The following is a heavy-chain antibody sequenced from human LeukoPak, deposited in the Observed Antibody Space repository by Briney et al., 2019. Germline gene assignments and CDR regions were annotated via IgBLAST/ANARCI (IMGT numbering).Heavy chain of an antibody. Sequence: ASVKVSCKASGYTFTSYGISWVRQAPGQGLEWMEWISAYNGNTNYAQKLQGRVTMTTDTSTSTAYMELRSLRSDDTAVYYCARGAPNRRITIFGVVTLPTADYYYGMDVWGQGTTVTVSS. J-gene: IGHJ6*02. D-gene: IGHD3-3*01. CDR2: ISAYNGNT. CDR1: GYTFTSYG. V-gene: IGHV1-18*01. CDR3: ARGAPNRRITIFGVVTLPTADYYYGMDV.